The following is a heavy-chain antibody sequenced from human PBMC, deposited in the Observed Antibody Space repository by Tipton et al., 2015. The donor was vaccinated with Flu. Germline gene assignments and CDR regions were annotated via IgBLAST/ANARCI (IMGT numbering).Heavy chain of an antibody. Sequence: SLRLSCTASGFTFGDYAMSWFRQAPGKELEWVGFIRSKVYGGTTEYAASVKGRSTIPRDDSKSIAYLQMNSLKTEDTAVYYCTYFWPARYWGQGTLVTVSS. J-gene: IGHJ4*02. CDR3: TYFWPARY. D-gene: IGHD2/OR15-2a*01. CDR2: IRSKVYGGTT. CDR1: GFTFGDYA. V-gene: IGHV3-49*03.